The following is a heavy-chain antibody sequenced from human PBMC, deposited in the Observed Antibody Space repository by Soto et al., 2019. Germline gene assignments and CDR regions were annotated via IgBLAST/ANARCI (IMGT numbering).Heavy chain of an antibody. J-gene: IGHJ6*02. Sequence: SVKVSCKASGGTFSSYAISWVRQAPGQGLEWMGGIIPIFGTANYAQKFQGRVTITADESTSTAYMELSSLRSEDTAVYYCARGQGSSGPYYYYYYGMDVWGQGTTVTVSS. CDR1: GGTFSSYA. CDR2: IIPIFGTA. V-gene: IGHV1-69*13. CDR3: ARGQGSSGPYYYYYYGMDV. D-gene: IGHD6-19*01.